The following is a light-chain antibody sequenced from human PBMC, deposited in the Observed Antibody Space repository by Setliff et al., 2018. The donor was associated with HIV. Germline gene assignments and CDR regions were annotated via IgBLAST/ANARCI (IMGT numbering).Light chain of an antibody. CDR3: SSYTTNNTQV. J-gene: IGLJ1*01. V-gene: IGLV2-14*03. Sequence: QSVLAQPASVSGSPGQAITTSCIGSSSDVGGYNYVSWNQQHPGKAPKVIIYEVTNRPSGVSNRFSGSRSGNMASLTISGLQAEDEADYYCSSYTTNNTQVFGTGTKVTVL. CDR2: EVT. CDR1: SSDVGGYNY.